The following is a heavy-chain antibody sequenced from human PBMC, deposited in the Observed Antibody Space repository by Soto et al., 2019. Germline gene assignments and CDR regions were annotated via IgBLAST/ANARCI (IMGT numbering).Heavy chain of an antibody. Sequence: GGSLRLSCAASGFTFSSYGMHWVRQAPGKGLEWVAVIWYDGSNKYYADSVKGRFTISRDNSKNTLYLQMNSLRAEDTAVYYCARELLWGPTRLFFGASYGMDVWGQGTTVTVSS. CDR2: IWYDGSNK. D-gene: IGHD2-21*01. V-gene: IGHV3-33*01. CDR1: GFTFSSYG. J-gene: IGHJ6*02. CDR3: ARELLWGPTRLFFGASYGMDV.